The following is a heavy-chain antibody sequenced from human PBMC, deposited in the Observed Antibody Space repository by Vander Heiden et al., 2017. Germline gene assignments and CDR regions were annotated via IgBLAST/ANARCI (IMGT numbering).Heavy chain of an antibody. CDR1: GGSISSYY. J-gene: IGHJ4*02. CDR2: IHTSGST. D-gene: IGHD6-19*01. Sequence: QVQLQESGPGLVKPSETLSLTCAVSGGSISSYYWTWIRQPAGKGLEWIGQIHTSGSTNYTPSLRSRVTMSVDTSTNQVSLKLSSVTAADTAVYYCARRDSSSGWSFDYWGQGTLVTVSS. V-gene: IGHV4-4*07. CDR3: ARRDSSSGWSFDY.